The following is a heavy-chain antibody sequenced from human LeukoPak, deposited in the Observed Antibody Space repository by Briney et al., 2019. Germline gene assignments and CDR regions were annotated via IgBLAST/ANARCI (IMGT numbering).Heavy chain of an antibody. CDR2: LSYTGTT. CDR3: ARVSSGSSPWWGSFDY. V-gene: IGHV4-39*07. J-gene: IGHJ4*02. D-gene: IGHD1-26*01. Sequence: SETLSLTCSVSGVSISSNIYYWGWVRQPPGKGPEWIASLSYTGTTYYSPSLKRRATISVDKSNNQFSLKLSSVTAADTAMYYCARVSSGSSPWWGSFDYWGQGTLVTVSS. CDR1: GVSISSNIYY.